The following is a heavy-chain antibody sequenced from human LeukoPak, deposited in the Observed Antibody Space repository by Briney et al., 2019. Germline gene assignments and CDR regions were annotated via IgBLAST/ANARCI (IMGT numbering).Heavy chain of an antibody. J-gene: IGHJ6*03. CDR3: ARTKADYYYYMDV. D-gene: IGHD2-8*01. Sequence: ASVRVSCKASGYTFTSYGINWVRQAPGQGLEWMGWISAYNGNTNYAQKLQGRVTMTTDTSTSTAYMELRSLGSDGTAVYYCARTKADYYYYMDVWGKGTTVTVSS. CDR2: ISAYNGNT. CDR1: GYTFTSYG. V-gene: IGHV1-18*01.